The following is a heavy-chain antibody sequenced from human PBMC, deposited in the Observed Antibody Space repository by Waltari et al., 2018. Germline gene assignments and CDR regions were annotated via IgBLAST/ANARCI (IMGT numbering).Heavy chain of an antibody. CDR1: ELAFGNAW. Sequence: EVQLVESGGGLVNPGGSFSLSCEAYELAFGNAWVSGVRQAPGKGLEWVARIKRKTDYETTDYAAPVRGRFTISRDDSKNTLYLQMNSLKSEDAAMYYCTTVYYGSGNYYNAEVWGQGTLVTVSS. D-gene: IGHD3-10*01. CDR3: TTVYYGSGNYYNAEV. CDR2: IKRKTDYETT. J-gene: IGHJ4*02. V-gene: IGHV3-15*01.